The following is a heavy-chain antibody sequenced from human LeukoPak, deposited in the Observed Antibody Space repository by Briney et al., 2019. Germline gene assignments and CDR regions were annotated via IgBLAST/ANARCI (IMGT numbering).Heavy chain of an antibody. V-gene: IGHV4-59*01. CDR2: IYYSGST. CDR1: GGSISGAY. D-gene: IGHD5-12*01. Sequence: SKTLSLTCSVSGGSISGAYWSWIRQAPGKGLEWIGYIYYSGSTDYNPSLESRVTISIDTSKNHFSLNLTAVTAADTAIYYCARTGSGRDYYGMDVWGQGTSVTVSS. CDR3: ARTGSGRDYYGMDV. J-gene: IGHJ6*02.